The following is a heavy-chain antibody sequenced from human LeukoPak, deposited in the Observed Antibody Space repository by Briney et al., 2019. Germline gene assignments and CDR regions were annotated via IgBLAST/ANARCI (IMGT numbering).Heavy chain of an antibody. Sequence: GGSLRLSCAASGFTFSSYEINWVRQAPGKGLEWVSAISGSGGSTYYADSVKGRFTISRDNSKNTLYLQMNSLRAEDTAVYYCAKETVLLWFGTWGQGTLVTVSS. J-gene: IGHJ4*02. D-gene: IGHD3-10*01. CDR1: GFTFSSYE. V-gene: IGHV3-23*01. CDR2: ISGSGGST. CDR3: AKETVLLWFGT.